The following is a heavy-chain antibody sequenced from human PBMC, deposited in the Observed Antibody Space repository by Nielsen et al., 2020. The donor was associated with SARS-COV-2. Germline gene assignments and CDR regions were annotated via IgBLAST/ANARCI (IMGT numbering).Heavy chain of an antibody. Sequence: GGSLRLSCAASGFTFSSYWMSWVRQAPGKGLEWVANIKQDGSEKYYVDSVKGRFTISRDNAKNSLYLQMNSLRAEDTALYYCAKDAPYSSGWYWFDPWGQGTLVTVSS. CDR3: AKDAPYSSGWYWFDP. J-gene: IGHJ5*02. V-gene: IGHV3-7*03. CDR2: IKQDGSEK. CDR1: GFTFSSYW. D-gene: IGHD6-19*01.